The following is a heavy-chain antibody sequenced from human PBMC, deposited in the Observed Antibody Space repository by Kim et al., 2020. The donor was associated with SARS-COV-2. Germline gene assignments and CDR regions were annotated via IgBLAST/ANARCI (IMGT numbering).Heavy chain of an antibody. D-gene: IGHD5-12*01. CDR1: GGSISSSSYY. Sequence: SETLSLTCTVSGGSISSSSYYWGWIRQPPGKGLAWIGSIYYSGSTYYNPSLKSRVTISVDTSKNPSSLKLSSVTAADTAVYYCARIPDGYNYGGLYFFD. CDR3: ARIPDGYNYGGLYFFD. J-gene: IGHJ4*01. CDR2: IYYSGST. V-gene: IGHV4-39*01.